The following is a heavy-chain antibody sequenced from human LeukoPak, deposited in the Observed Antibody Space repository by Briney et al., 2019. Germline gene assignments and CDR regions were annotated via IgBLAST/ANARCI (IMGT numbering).Heavy chain of an antibody. CDR2: ISGSDSNT. Sequence: GGSLRLPCAASGFTFGSYAMSWVRQAPGKGLEWVSGISGSDSNTNYADSVKGRFSISRDNSKNTLYLQMNSLRAEDTAIYYCAKYQRGNYMPYYMDVWGKGTTVTVSS. V-gene: IGHV3-23*01. J-gene: IGHJ6*03. CDR1: GFTFGSYA. D-gene: IGHD1-7*01. CDR3: AKYQRGNYMPYYMDV.